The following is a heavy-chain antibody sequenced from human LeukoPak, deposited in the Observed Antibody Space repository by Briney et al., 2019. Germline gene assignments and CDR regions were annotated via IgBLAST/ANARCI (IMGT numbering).Heavy chain of an antibody. J-gene: IGHJ4*02. Sequence: GGSLRLSCAASGFTFSSYAMSWVRQAPGKGLEWVSGISVSGGYTYYADSVKGRFTISRDNSKNTLYLQMNSLRAEDTAIYYCAYSGNYYAFAYWGQGTLVTVSS. CDR2: ISVSGGYT. CDR1: GFTFSSYA. CDR3: AYSGNYYAFAY. V-gene: IGHV3-23*01. D-gene: IGHD1-26*01.